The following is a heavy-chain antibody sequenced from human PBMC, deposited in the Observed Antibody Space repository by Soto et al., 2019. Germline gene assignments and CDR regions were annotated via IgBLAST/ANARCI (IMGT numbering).Heavy chain of an antibody. V-gene: IGHV3-30-3*01. CDR1: GFTFSNYA. J-gene: IGHJ6*02. CDR3: ARDTGPNGYNYDCFGMDV. Sequence: QVHLVEYGGGVVQPGRSLRLSCAASGFTFSNYAMHWVRQAPGKGLEWVAVISYDGSDKYNANSVKGRFTISRDNSKNTLYLQMNSLRGEDTAGYYCARDTGPNGYNYDCFGMDVWGQGTTVTVSS. CDR2: ISYDGSDK. D-gene: IGHD5-18*01.